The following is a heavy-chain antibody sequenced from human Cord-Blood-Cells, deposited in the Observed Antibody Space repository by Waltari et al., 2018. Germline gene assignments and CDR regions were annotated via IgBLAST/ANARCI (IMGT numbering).Heavy chain of an antibody. Sequence: QVQLQESGPGLVKPSETLSLTCAVSGYSISSGYYWGWSRQPPGKGLEWIGSIYHGGSTYDNPSLKRRVTISVDTSKNQFSLRLSSVTAADTAVYYCASGYSSSDYWGQGTLVTVSS. D-gene: IGHD6-13*01. V-gene: IGHV4-38-2*01. CDR3: ASGYSSSDY. J-gene: IGHJ4*02. CDR2: IYHGGST. CDR1: GYSISSGYY.